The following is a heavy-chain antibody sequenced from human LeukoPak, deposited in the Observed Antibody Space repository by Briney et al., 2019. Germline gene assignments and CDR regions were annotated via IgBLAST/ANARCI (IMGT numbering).Heavy chain of an antibody. D-gene: IGHD3-10*01. CDR3: ARVVRGSGSYFYYYYGMDV. Sequence: PSETLSLTCAVYGGSFSGYYWSWIRQPPGKGLEWIREINHSGSTNYNPSLKSRVTISVDTSKNQFSLKLSSVTAADTAVYYCARVVRGSGSYFYYYYGMDVWGQGTTVTVSS. J-gene: IGHJ6*02. CDR1: GGSFSGYY. V-gene: IGHV4-34*01. CDR2: INHSGST.